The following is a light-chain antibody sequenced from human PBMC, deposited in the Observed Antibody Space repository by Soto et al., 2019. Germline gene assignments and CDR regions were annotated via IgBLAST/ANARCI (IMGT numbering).Light chain of an antibody. CDR2: EVS. CDR3: CSNAGDNTYV. J-gene: IGLJ1*01. V-gene: IGLV2-23*02. Sequence: QSVLAQPASVSGSPGQSITISCIGTSSVVGSYNLVSWYQQHPGKAPKVIISEVSERPSGVSNRFSGSKSGNTASLTISGLQAEDEADYYCCSNAGDNTYVFGGGTKATVL. CDR1: SSVVGSYNL.